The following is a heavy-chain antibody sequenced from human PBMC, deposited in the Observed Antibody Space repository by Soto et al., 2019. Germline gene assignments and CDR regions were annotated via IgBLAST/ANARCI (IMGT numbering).Heavy chain of an antibody. J-gene: IGHJ4*02. V-gene: IGHV3-30-3*01. CDR1: GFTFSSYA. CDR3: ARTSGYCSGGSCYTRRGFDY. Sequence: GGSLRLSCAASGFTFSSYAMHWVRQAPGKGLEWVAVISYDGSNKYYADSVKGRFTISRDNSKNTLYLQMNSLRAEDTAVYYCARTSGYCSGGSCYTRRGFDYWGQGTLVTVSS. CDR2: ISYDGSNK. D-gene: IGHD2-15*01.